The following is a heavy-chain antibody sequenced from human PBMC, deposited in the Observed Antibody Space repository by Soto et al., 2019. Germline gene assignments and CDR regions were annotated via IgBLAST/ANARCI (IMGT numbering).Heavy chain of an antibody. V-gene: IGHV3-23*01. Sequence: EVQLLESGGGLVQPGGSRSLSCAASGSTFNNYAMPWSRQAPGRGLGWVSAISGGGDTTSYADSVKGRFTVSRDGSKNTLYLQMSSLRAEDTALYYCAKGRGGSGSLTPRVDFWGQGTLVTVSS. D-gene: IGHD3-10*01. CDR2: ISGGGDTT. CDR1: GSTFNNYA. J-gene: IGHJ4*02. CDR3: AKGRGGSGSLTPRVDF.